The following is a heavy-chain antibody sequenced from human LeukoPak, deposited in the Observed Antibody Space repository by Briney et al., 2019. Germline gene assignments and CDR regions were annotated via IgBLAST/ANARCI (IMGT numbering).Heavy chain of an antibody. CDR2: IYHSGST. Sequence: KTSETLSLTCTVSGGSISSSNWWSWVRQPPGKGLEWIGEIYHSGSTNYNPSLKSRVTISVDKSKNQFSLKLNSVTAADTAVYYCAQKDYSGERAFGYWGQGTLVTVSS. D-gene: IGHD2-15*01. J-gene: IGHJ4*02. V-gene: IGHV4-4*02. CDR1: GGSISSSNW. CDR3: AQKDYSGERAFGY.